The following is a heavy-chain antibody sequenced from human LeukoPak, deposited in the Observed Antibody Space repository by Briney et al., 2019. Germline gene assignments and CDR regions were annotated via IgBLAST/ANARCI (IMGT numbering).Heavy chain of an antibody. CDR2: IDKKDKGYATAT. CDR3: TRDSGTYNWFDP. Sequence: GGSLKLSCAASGFTFSGSAIHWVRQSSGKGREWVGQIDKKDKGYATATAYAASVKGRFTISRDDSINTAYLQMKSLKTEDTALYYCTRDSGTYNWFDPWGQGTLVTVSS. J-gene: IGHJ5*02. CDR1: GFTFSGSA. D-gene: IGHD1-26*01. V-gene: IGHV3-73*01.